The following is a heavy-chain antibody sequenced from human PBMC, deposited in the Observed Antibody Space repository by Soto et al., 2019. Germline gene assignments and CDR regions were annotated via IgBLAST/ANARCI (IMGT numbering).Heavy chain of an antibody. Sequence: EVQLVESGGGLIQPGGSLRLSCAVSGFTVRANYMSWVRQAPGKGLEWVSVIYSGGTTYYADSVKGRFIISRDISTITLYLQMNILRAEDAAVYSCPGCGYWGQGTLVTVSS. D-gene: IGHD6-19*01. CDR3: PGCGY. CDR1: GFTVRANY. CDR2: IYSGGTT. V-gene: IGHV3-53*01. J-gene: IGHJ4*02.